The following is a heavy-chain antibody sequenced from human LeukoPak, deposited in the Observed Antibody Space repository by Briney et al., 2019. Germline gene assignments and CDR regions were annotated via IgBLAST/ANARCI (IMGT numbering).Heavy chain of an antibody. CDR1: GYTFTSYY. J-gene: IGHJ5*02. CDR3: ARTMDSGDNSDP. CDR2: INPSGGST. V-gene: IGHV1-46*01. D-gene: IGHD5-12*01. Sequence: ASVKVSYKASGYTFTSYYMYWVRQAPAQGLEWMVIINPSGGSTSYAQKFQGGVTMTRDMSTSTVYMELSSLRSEDTAVYYCARTMDSGDNSDPWGQGTLVTVSS.